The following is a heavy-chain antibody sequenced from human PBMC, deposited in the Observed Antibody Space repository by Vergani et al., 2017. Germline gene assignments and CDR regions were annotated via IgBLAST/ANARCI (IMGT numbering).Heavy chain of an antibody. D-gene: IGHD4-17*01. V-gene: IGHV3-48*02. J-gene: IGHJ4*02. Sequence: EVQLLESGGGLVQPGGSLRLSCAASGFTFSSYAMSWVRQAPGKGLEWVSYISSSSSTIYYADSVKGRFTISRDNAKNSLYLQMNSLRDEDTAVYYCARDVDYGDYDRLDYWGQGTLVTVSS. CDR1: GFTFSSYA. CDR2: ISSSSSTI. CDR3: ARDVDYGDYDRLDY.